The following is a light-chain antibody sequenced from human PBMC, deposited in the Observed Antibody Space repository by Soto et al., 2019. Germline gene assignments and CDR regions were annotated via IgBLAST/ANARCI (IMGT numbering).Light chain of an antibody. V-gene: IGLV2-14*01. CDR1: SSDVGAYNY. J-gene: IGLJ1*01. CDR3: GSYTRSSTLG. CDR2: DVT. Sequence: QSVRTQPASGSGAAVGWGSISCTRTSSDVGAYNYVSWYQQHPGKVPKLMIYDVTNRPSGVSDRFSGSKSGNTASLTISGLQAEDEAEYYCGSYTRSSTLGFGTGTKVTVL.